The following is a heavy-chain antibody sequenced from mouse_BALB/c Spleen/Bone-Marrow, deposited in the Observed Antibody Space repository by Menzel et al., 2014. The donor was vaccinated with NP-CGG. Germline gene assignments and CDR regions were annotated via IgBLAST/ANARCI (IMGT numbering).Heavy chain of an antibody. V-gene: IGHV1-61*01. Sequence: VQLHQSGAELVRPGTPVKLSCKASGYTFTSYWMNWVKQRPGRGLEWIGRIDPSDSETHYNQKFKDKATLTVDKSSSIAYIQLSSLTSEDSAVYYCARWGAYFDYWGQGTPLTVSS. CDR1: GYTFTSYW. J-gene: IGHJ2*01. CDR2: IDPSDSET. CDR3: ARWGAYFDY.